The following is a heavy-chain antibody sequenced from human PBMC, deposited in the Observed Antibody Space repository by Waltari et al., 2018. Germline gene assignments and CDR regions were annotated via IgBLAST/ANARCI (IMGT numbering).Heavy chain of an antibody. Sequence: QVQLEESGPGLVRPSETLSLTCTVSGVSGESLNSYYWNWIRQPAGKGLEWIGRIYLSGRNDQNPTLNSRATLTADKSKKQFSLQLKSVTAADTGVYYCARGSGSFAFDVWGHGTLVAVSS. CDR2: IYLSGRN. CDR1: GESLNSYY. D-gene: IGHD3-10*01. CDR3: ARGSGSFAFDV. V-gene: IGHV4-4*07. J-gene: IGHJ3*01.